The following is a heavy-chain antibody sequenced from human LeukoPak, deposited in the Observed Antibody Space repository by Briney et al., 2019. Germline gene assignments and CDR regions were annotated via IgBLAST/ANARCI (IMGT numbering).Heavy chain of an antibody. V-gene: IGHV1-2*02. CDR1: GYSFTSYW. Sequence: GESLKISCKGSGYSFTSYWIGWVRQMPGKGLEWMGWINPSSGGTNYAQKFQGRVTMTRDTSLSTAYMELSWLRSDDTAVYYCARDYCSTISCYTESWFDPWGQGTLVTVSS. J-gene: IGHJ5*02. D-gene: IGHD2-2*02. CDR2: INPSSGGT. CDR3: ARDYCSTISCYTESWFDP.